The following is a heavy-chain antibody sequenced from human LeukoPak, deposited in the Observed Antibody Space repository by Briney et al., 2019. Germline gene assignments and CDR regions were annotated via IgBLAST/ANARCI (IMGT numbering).Heavy chain of an antibody. CDR2: IHYSGST. CDR3: ARRQGAHRGAFGY. CDR1: GGSISSSSYY. D-gene: IGHD3-16*01. J-gene: IGHJ4*02. V-gene: IGHV4-39*01. Sequence: SETLSLTCTVSGGSISSSSYYWGWIRQPPGKGLEWIGSIHYSGSTYYNPSLKSRVTISVDTSKNQLSLKLNSVTAADTAVYYCARRQGAHRGAFGYWGQGTLVTVSS.